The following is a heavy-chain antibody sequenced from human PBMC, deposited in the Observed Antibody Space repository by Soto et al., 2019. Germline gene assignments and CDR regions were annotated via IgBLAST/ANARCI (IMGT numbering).Heavy chain of an antibody. CDR1: GFSLSNARMG. J-gene: IGHJ6*02. V-gene: IGHV2-26*01. CDR2: FFSNDEK. Sequence: QVTLKESGPVLVKPTETLTLTCTVSGFSLSNARMGVSWIRQPPGKALEWLAHFFSNDEKSYSTSLKSRLTNSKDTSTSQVVLTMTNMDPVDTATYYCARIWGPYYYYGMDVWGQGTTVTVSS. CDR3: ARIWGPYYYYGMDV. D-gene: IGHD7-27*01.